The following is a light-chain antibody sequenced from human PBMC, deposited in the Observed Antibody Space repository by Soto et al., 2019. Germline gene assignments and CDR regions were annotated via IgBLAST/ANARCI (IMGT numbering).Light chain of an antibody. Sequence: EIVLTQSPGTLSLSPGERSTLSCRASQSVSNNYLAWYQQKHGQAPRXXIYGASNRATGIPDRFSGSGSGTDLTITISRLEPEDFEVYDCQQYGSSAWTFGQGTKVDIK. CDR2: GAS. V-gene: IGKV3-20*01. J-gene: IGKJ1*01. CDR3: QQYGSSAWT. CDR1: QSVSNNY.